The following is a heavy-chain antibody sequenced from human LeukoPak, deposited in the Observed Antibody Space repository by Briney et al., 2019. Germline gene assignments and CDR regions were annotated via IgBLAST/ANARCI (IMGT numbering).Heavy chain of an antibody. D-gene: IGHD2-2*01. CDR3: AREGDIVVVPAATGFDY. V-gene: IGHV3-74*01. J-gene: IGHJ4*02. CDR1: GFSFRDYG. CDR2: INSDGSST. Sequence: GGSLRLSCAASGFSFRDYGMHWVRQAPGKGLVWVSRINSDGSSTSYADSVKGRFTISRDNAKNSLYLQMNSLRAEDTAVYYCAREGDIVVVPAATGFDYWGQGTLVTVSS.